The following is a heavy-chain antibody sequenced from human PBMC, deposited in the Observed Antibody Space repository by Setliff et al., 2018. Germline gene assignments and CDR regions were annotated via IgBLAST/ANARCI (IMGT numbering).Heavy chain of an antibody. CDR1: GFGFTTFG. J-gene: IGHJ2*01. CDR2: INPSSGKT. CDR3: ATGPINNDV. V-gene: IGHV1-8*02. Sequence: GASVKVSCKTSGFGFTTFGFSWVRQAPGQGLEWMGWINPSSGKTGYALNFQGRVTMTKNTSIATAYMDLSGLMSEDTAVYYCATGPINNDVWGRGTLVTVSS.